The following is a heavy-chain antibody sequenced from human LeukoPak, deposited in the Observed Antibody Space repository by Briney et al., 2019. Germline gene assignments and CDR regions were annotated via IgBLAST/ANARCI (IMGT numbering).Heavy chain of an antibody. CDR2: ISGGGTTI. V-gene: IGHV3-48*03. J-gene: IGHJ3*02. D-gene: IGHD1-26*01. Sequence: GGSLRLSCVASGFTFSSYEMNWVRQAPGKGLEWVSYISGGGTTIYFADSVKGRFTISRDNAKNSLYLQMNSLRAEDTAVYYCAREGWGLSVADAFDIWGQGTMVTVSS. CDR1: GFTFSSYE. CDR3: AREGWGLSVADAFDI.